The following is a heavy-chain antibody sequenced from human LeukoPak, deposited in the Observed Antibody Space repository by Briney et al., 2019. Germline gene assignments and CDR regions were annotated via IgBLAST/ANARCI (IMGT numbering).Heavy chain of an antibody. D-gene: IGHD2-2*01. Sequence: GGSLRLSCEASGFTFTTYWIHWVRQGPGKGLVWVSRIKYDGSTSNYADSVKGRFTISRDNAKNTVYLQMNSLRAEDTAVYYCARDGGYCSSTSCQNWFDPWGQGTLVTVSS. J-gene: IGHJ5*02. V-gene: IGHV3-74*01. CDR2: IKYDGSTS. CDR3: ARDGGYCSSTSCQNWFDP. CDR1: GFTFTTYW.